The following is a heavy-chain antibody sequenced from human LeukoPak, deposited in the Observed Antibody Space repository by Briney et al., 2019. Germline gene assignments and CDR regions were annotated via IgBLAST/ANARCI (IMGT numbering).Heavy chain of an antibody. CDR3: AKPPAAYGGYAVYLDY. CDR1: GFTFSSYA. D-gene: IGHD5-12*01. V-gene: IGHV3-23*01. J-gene: IGHJ4*02. CDR2: ISVSGVST. Sequence: GGSLRLSCAASGFTFSSYAMSWVRQAPGKGLEWVSGISVSGVSTYPAGSVKGRFTISRDHSKSTLYLQMNSLRAEDAAVYYCAKPPAAYGGYAVYLDYWGRGTLVTVSS.